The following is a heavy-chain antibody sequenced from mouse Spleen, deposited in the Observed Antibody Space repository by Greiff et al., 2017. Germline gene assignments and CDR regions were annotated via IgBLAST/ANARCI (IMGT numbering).Heavy chain of an antibody. D-gene: IGHD1-1*01. CDR1: GYTFTSYT. CDR2: IYPRDGST. CDR3: ARSEGYYYGSSYDY. Sequence: VQLQQSGAELARPGASVKMSCKASGYTFTSYTMHWVKQRPGQGLEWIGYIYPRDGSTKYNEKFKGKATLTADKSSSTAYMQLNSLTSEDSAVYFCARSEGYYYGSSYDYWGQGTTLTVSS. J-gene: IGHJ2*01. V-gene: IGHV1-4*01.